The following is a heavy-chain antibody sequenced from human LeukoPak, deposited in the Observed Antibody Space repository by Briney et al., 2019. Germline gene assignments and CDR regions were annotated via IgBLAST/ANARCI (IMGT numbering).Heavy chain of an antibody. CDR1: GGSFSGYY. V-gene: IGHV4-34*01. Sequence: PETLSLTCAVYGGSFSGYYWSWIRQPPRKGLEWIGEINHRGRTNYNPSLKRRVTISVDTSKNQFSLKLGSVTAADTAVYYCARGGPYYYDSSGSLNYMDVWGKGTTVTVSS. CDR2: INHRGRT. CDR3: ARGGPYYYDSSGSLNYMDV. J-gene: IGHJ6*03. D-gene: IGHD3-22*01.